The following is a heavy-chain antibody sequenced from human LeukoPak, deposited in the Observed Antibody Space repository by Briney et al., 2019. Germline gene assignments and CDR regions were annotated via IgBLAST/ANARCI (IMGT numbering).Heavy chain of an antibody. Sequence: SQTLSLTCAVSGDSVSTHSFAWNWIRQSPSRGLEWLGRTYYRAKWYSDYAVSVKSRITINPDTSKNQFSLQLNSVTPEDTAVYYWARSYWGELPPFYFDYWGQGTLITVSS. J-gene: IGHJ4*02. V-gene: IGHV6-1*01. D-gene: IGHD1-7*01. CDR1: GDSVSTHSFA. CDR3: ARSYWGELPPFYFDY. CDR2: TYYRAKWYS.